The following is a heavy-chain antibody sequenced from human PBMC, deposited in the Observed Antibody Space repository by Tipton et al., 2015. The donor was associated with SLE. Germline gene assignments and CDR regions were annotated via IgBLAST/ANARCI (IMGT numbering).Heavy chain of an antibody. V-gene: IGHV4-4*08. CDR3: ARLPDYFDH. CDR2: ISTSGST. Sequence: TLSLTCTVAGDSISGFYWNWIRQPPGRGLEWIGYISTSGSTFYNPSLKSRVTISIDTSKKQFSLKLRSVTAADTAVYYCARLPDYFDHWGQGALVTVSS. CDR1: GDSISGFY. J-gene: IGHJ4*02.